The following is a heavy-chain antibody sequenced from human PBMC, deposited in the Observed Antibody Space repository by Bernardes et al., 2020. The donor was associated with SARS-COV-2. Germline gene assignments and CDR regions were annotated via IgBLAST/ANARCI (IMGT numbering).Heavy chain of an antibody. Sequence: SETLSLTCTVSGGSISSGGYYWSWLLQHPGKGLEWIGYIYYSGSTYYNPSLKSRVTISVDTSKNQFSLKLSSVTAADTAVYYCARADTMIVVVTAFDIWGQGTMVTVSS. V-gene: IGHV4-31*03. CDR2: IYYSGST. D-gene: IGHD3-22*01. CDR3: ARADTMIVVVTAFDI. J-gene: IGHJ3*02. CDR1: GGSISSGGYY.